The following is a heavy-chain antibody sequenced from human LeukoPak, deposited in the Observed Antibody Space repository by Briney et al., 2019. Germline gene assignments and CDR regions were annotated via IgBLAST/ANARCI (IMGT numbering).Heavy chain of an antibody. CDR2: IHHRGNA. CDR3: ARDYYDSGESYVSH. J-gene: IGHJ4*02. V-gene: IGHV4-38-2*02. CDR1: GYSLSSTYY. D-gene: IGHD3-22*01. Sequence: SETLSLTCSVSGYSLSSTYYWGWIRQSPGKGLEWIASIHHRGNAYYNPSLESRLTISIDTPRNQYSLKLTSVTAADTAVYYCARDYYDSGESYVSHWGQGTLVTVSS.